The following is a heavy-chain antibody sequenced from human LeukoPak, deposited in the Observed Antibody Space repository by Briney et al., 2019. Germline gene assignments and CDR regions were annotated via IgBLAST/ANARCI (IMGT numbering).Heavy chain of an antibody. CDR3: ASTGYSYGKPDY. CDR2: IYYNGST. V-gene: IGHV4-39*07. CDR1: GGSISSSSYY. J-gene: IGHJ4*02. Sequence: SETLSLTCTVSGGSISSSSYYWGWIRQPPGKGLEWIGSIYYNGSTYYNPSLKSRVTISVDTSKNQFSLKLSSVTAADSAVYYCASTGYSYGKPDYWGQGTLVTVSS. D-gene: IGHD5-18*01.